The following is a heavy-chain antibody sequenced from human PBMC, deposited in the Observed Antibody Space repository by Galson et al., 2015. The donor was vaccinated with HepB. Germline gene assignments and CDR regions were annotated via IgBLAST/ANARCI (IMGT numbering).Heavy chain of an antibody. CDR1: GFTFSSYA. CDR3: ARDDRYSYGTAFDY. V-gene: IGHV3-30*04. Sequence: SLRLSCAASGFTFSSYAMHWVRQAPGKGLEWVAVISYDGSNKYYADFVKGRFTISRDNSKNTLYLQMNSLRAEDTAVYYCARDDRYSYGTAFDYWGQGTLVTVSS. CDR2: ISYDGSNK. D-gene: IGHD5-18*01. J-gene: IGHJ4*02.